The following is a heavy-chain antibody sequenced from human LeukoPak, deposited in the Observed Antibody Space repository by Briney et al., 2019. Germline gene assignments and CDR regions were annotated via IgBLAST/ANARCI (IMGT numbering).Heavy chain of an antibody. Sequence: GSLRLSCAASGFTVSSNYMSWVRQAPGKGLEWIGEINHSGSTNYNPSLKSRVTISVDTSKNQFSLKLSSVTAADTAVYYCARDRYCSSTSCYPNWFDPWGQGTLVTVSS. CDR1: GFTVSSNY. V-gene: IGHV4-34*01. D-gene: IGHD2-2*01. CDR2: INHSGST. J-gene: IGHJ5*02. CDR3: ARDRYCSSTSCYPNWFDP.